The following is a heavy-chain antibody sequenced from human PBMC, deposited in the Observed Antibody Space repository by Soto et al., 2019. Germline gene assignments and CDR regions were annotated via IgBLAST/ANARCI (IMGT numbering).Heavy chain of an antibody. V-gene: IGHV1-8*01. J-gene: IGHJ5*02. D-gene: IGHD6-13*01. CDR2: MNPNSGNT. CDR1: GYTFTSYD. CDR3: ARGYKYSSSWFISHNRNWFDP. Sequence: ASVKVSCKASGYTFTSYDINWVRQATGQGLEWMGWMNPNSGNTGYAQKFQGRVTMTRNTSISTAYMELSSLRSEDTAVYYCARGYKYSSSWFISHNRNWFDPWGQGTLVTVSS.